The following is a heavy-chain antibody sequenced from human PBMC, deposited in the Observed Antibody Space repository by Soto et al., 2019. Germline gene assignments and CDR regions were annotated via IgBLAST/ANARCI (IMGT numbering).Heavy chain of an antibody. J-gene: IGHJ6*03. CDR1: GFTFSSYA. V-gene: IGHV3-30-3*01. CDR3: ARGEVDFWSGYYSFYYYYMDV. Sequence: PGGSLRLSCAASGFTFSSYAMHWVRQAPGKGLEWVAVISYDGSNKYYADSVKGRFTISRDNSKNTLYLQLNSLRAEDTAVYYCARGEVDFWSGYYSFYYYYMDVWGKGTTVTVSS. CDR2: ISYDGSNK. D-gene: IGHD3-3*01.